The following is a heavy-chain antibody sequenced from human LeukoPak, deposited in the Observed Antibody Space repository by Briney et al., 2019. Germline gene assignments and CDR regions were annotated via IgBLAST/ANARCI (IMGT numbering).Heavy chain of an antibody. CDR1: GFNFSSYS. D-gene: IGHD2-2*01. CDR3: ARGQLRAFDI. Sequence: GGSLRLSCAASGFNFSSYSMNWVRQAPGKGLEWVSYISSSSSTIHYADSVKGRFTISRDNAKNSLYLQMNSLRAEDTAVYYCARGQLRAFDIWGQGTMVTVSS. J-gene: IGHJ3*02. CDR2: ISSSSSTI. V-gene: IGHV3-48*04.